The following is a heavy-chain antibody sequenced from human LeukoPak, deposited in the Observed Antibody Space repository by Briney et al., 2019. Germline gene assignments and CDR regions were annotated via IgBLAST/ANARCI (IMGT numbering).Heavy chain of an antibody. V-gene: IGHV3-48*04. J-gene: IGHJ4*02. CDR1: GFTFSSYA. CDR2: ISSSGSTI. D-gene: IGHD6-13*01. Sequence: GGSLRLSCAASGFTFSSYAMSWVRQAPGKGLEWVSYISSSGSTIYYADSVKGRFTISRDNAKNSLYLQMNSLRAEDTAVYYCARDLYSSSWGDYWGQGTLVTVSS. CDR3: ARDLYSSSWGDY.